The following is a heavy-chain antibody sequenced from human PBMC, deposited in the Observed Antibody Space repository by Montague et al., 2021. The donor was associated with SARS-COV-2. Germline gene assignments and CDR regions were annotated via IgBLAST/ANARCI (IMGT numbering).Heavy chain of an antibody. CDR1: GFSLSTSGMC. V-gene: IGHV2-70*01. CDR3: ARIWGATRGDAFDI. CDR2: IDWDDDK. Sequence: PALVKPTQTLTLTCTFSGFSLSTSGMCVSWIRQPPGKALEWLALIDWDDDKYYSTSLKTRLTISKDTSKNQVVLTMTNMDPVDTATYYCARIWGATRGDAFDIWGQGKMGTVSS. D-gene: IGHD1-26*01. J-gene: IGHJ3*02.